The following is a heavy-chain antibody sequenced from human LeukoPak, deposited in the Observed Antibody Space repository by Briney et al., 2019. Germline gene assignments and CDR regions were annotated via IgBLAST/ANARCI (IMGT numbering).Heavy chain of an antibody. CDR3: ARDFDSSGYYVGYYFDY. CDR2: INPNSGGT. D-gene: IGHD3-22*01. CDR1: GYTFTGYY. Sequence: ASVTVSCKASGYTFTGYYMHWVRQAPGQGLEWMGWINPNSGGTNYAQKFQGRVTMTRDTSISTAYMELSRLRSDDTAVYYCARDFDSSGYYVGYYFDYWGQGTLVTVSS. J-gene: IGHJ4*02. V-gene: IGHV1-2*02.